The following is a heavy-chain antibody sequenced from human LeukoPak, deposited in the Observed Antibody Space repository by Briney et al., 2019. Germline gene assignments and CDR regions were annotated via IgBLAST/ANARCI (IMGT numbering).Heavy chain of an antibody. CDR2: IYHSGST. V-gene: IGHV4-38-2*02. J-gene: IGHJ4*02. CDR3: ARSPYYDY. Sequence: SETLSLTCTVSGYSISSGYYWGWIRQPPGKGLEWIGSIYHSGSTYYNPSLKSRVTISVDTSKNQFSLKLSSVTAADTAVYFCARSPYYDYWGQGTLVTVSA. D-gene: IGHD3-10*01. CDR1: GYSISSGYY.